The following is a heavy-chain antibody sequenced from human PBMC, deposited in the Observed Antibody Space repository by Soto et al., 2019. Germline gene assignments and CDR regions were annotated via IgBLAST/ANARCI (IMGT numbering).Heavy chain of an antibody. CDR1: GGSFSGYY. Sequence: PSETLSLTCAVYGGSFSGYYWSWIRQPPGKGLEWIGEINHSGSTNYNPSLKSRVTISVDTSKNQFSLKLSSVTAADTAVYYCARGGHSRIRRVVPAAMGGFYYWGQGTLVTVSS. V-gene: IGHV4-34*01. CDR3: ARGGHSRIRRVVPAAMGGFYY. CDR2: INHSGST. D-gene: IGHD2-2*01. J-gene: IGHJ4*02.